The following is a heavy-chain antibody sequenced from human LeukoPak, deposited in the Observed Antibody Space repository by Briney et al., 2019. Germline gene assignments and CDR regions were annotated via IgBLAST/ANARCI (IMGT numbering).Heavy chain of an antibody. CDR3: ARQGAGVPFDY. J-gene: IGHJ4*02. Sequence: PSETLSLTCTVSGGSIRSYYWSWIRQPPGKGLEWTGYIYYSGSTNYNPSLKSRVTISVDTSKNQFSLKLSSVTAADTAVYYCARQGAGVPFDYWGRGTLVTVSS. V-gene: IGHV4-59*08. D-gene: IGHD3-10*01. CDR1: GGSIRSYY. CDR2: IYYSGST.